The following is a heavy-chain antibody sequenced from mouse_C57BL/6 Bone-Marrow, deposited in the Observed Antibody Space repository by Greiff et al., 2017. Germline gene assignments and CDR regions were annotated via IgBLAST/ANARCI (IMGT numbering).Heavy chain of an antibody. CDR2: IYPGDGDT. V-gene: IGHV1-82*01. CDR1: GYAFSSSW. D-gene: IGHD3-2*02. J-gene: IGHJ2*01. CDR3: ARGQLRLDY. Sequence: QVQLQQSGPELVKPGASVKISCKASGYAFSSSWMNWVKQRPGKGLEWIGRIYPGDGDTNSNGKFKGKATLTADKSSSTAYMQLSSLTSEDSAVYFCARGQLRLDYWGQGTTLTVSS.